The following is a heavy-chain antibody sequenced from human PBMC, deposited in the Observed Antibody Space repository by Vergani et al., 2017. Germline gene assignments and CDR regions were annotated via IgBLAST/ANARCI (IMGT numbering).Heavy chain of an antibody. Sequence: QVQLVHSGAEVKKPGSSVKVSCKASGGTFSSYTISWVRQAPGQGLEWMGRIIPILGIANYAEKFQGRVTITADKSTSTAYMELRSLRSEDTAVYYCAGDSRGIAARGGDNWVDPWGQGTLVTVSS. CDR3: AGDSRGIAARGGDNWVDP. J-gene: IGHJ5*02. V-gene: IGHV1-69*04. D-gene: IGHD6-25*01. CDR2: IIPILGIA. CDR1: GGTFSSYT.